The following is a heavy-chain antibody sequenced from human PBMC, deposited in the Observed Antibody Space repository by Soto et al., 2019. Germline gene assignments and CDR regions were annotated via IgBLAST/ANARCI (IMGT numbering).Heavy chain of an antibody. V-gene: IGHV3-30*18. J-gene: IGHJ4*02. CDR3: AKDPIYSSSWYSLDY. Sequence: QVQLVESGGGVVQPGRSLRLSCAASGFTFSSCAMHWVRQAPGKGLEWVAVISYDGSNKYYADSVKGRFTISRDNSKNTLSLQMNSLRTADTAVYYCAKDPIYSSSWYSLDYWGQGSLVTVSS. CDR2: ISYDGSNK. CDR1: GFTFSSCA. D-gene: IGHD6-13*01.